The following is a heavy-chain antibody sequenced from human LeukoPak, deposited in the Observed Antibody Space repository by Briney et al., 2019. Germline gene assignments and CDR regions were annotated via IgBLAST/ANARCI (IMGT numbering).Heavy chain of an antibody. CDR3: AKDPPYCSGGSCYYFDY. D-gene: IGHD2-15*01. CDR1: GFTFSSYA. Sequence: GGSLRLSCAASGFTFSSYAMSWVRQAPGKGLEWVSAISGSGGNTYYADSVKGRFTISRDNSKNALYLQMNSLRAEDTAVYYCAKDPPYCSGGSCYYFDYWGQGTLVTVSS. J-gene: IGHJ4*02. CDR2: ISGSGGNT. V-gene: IGHV3-23*01.